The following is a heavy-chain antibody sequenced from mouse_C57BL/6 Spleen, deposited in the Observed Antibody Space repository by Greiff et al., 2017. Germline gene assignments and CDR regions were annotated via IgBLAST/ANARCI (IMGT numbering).Heavy chain of an antibody. CDR1: GYTFTSYW. V-gene: IGHV1-64*01. CDR3: ASPAYSKNYYAMDY. CDR2: IHPNSGST. D-gene: IGHD2-10*01. J-gene: IGHJ4*01. Sequence: QVQLQQPGAELVKPGASVKLSCKASGYTFTSYWMHWVKQRPGQGLEWIGMIHPNSGSTNYNEKFKSKATLTVDKSSSTAYMQLSSLTSEDSAVYYCASPAYSKNYYAMDYWGQGTSVTVSS.